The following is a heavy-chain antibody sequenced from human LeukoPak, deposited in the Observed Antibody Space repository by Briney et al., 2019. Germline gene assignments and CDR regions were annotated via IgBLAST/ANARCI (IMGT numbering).Heavy chain of an antibody. CDR1: GGSFSGYY. D-gene: IGHD3-16*01. J-gene: IGHJ4*02. CDR2: INHSGST. CDR3: ARGAGGGYFDY. Sequence: SETLSLTCAVYGGSFSGYYWSWIRQPPGKGLEWIGEINHSGSTNYNPSLKSRVSISVDTSKNQFSLKLSSVTAADTAVYYCARGAGGGYFDYWGQGTLVTVSS. V-gene: IGHV4-34*01.